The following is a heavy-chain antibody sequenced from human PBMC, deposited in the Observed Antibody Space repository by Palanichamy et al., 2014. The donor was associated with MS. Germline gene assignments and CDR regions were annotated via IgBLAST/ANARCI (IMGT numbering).Heavy chain of an antibody. V-gene: IGHV3-30-3*01. Sequence: LVESGGGVVQPGRSLRLSCAASGFTFSSYAMHWVRQAPGKGLEWVAVISYDGSNKYYADSVKGRFTISRDSSKNTLYLQMNSLRAEDTAVYYCARDPANVYYYDSSGYLFGAFDIWGQGTMVTVSS. J-gene: IGHJ3*02. CDR1: GFTFSSYA. D-gene: IGHD3-22*01. CDR3: ARDPANVYYYDSSGYLFGAFDI. CDR2: ISYDGSNK.